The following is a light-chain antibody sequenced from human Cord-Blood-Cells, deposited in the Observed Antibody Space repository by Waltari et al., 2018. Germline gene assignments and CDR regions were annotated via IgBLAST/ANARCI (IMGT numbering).Light chain of an antibody. J-gene: IGKJ4*01. CDR2: DAS. CDR1: QSVSSY. CDR3: QQELT. Sequence: EIVLTQSPATLSLSPGARATLSCRASQSVSSYLAWYQQKPGQAPRLLIYDASNRATGIPARFSGSGSGTDFTLTISSLEPEDFAVYYCQQELTFGGGTKVEIK. V-gene: IGKV3-11*01.